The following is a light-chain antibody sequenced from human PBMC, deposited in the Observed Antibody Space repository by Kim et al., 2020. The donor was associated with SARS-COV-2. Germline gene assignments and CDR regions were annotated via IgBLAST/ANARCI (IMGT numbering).Light chain of an antibody. CDR3: QQYNNWPYT. CDR1: QGVSRN. J-gene: IGKJ2*01. V-gene: IGKV3-15*01. CDR2: GAS. Sequence: SVSPGERATRSCRASQGVSRNLDWYQQKLGQAPRLLIYGASTGATGIPARFSGSGSGTEFTLTISSLQSEDFAVYYCQQYNNWPYTFGQGTKLEI.